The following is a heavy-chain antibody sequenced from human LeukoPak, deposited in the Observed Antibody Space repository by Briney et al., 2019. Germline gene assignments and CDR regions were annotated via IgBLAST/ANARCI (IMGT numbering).Heavy chain of an antibody. J-gene: IGHJ4*02. CDR3: ARLPRSKYQLLSDY. V-gene: IGHV4-4*02. D-gene: IGHD2-2*01. Sequence: NASETLSLTCAVSGGSIKSNNWWSWVRQPPGKGLEWIGEIYHSGSTYYNPSLKSRVAISVDTSKNQFSLKLSSVTAADTAVYYCARLPRSKYQLLSDYWGQGTLVTVSS. CDR1: GGSIKSNNW. CDR2: IYHSGST.